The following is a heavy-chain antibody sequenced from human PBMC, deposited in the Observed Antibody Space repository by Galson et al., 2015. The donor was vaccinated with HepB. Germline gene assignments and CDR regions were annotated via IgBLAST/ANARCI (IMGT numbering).Heavy chain of an antibody. CDR3: ARVDYFESSGYYMH. D-gene: IGHD3-22*01. Sequence: SVKVSCKASGYTFSIHGISWVRQAPGQGLEWMGWISGYNGNTDHSQKFQGRATMSKDTSTGTAYMELRSLRSDDTAVYYCARVDYFESSGYYMHWGQGTLVTVSS. CDR2: ISGYNGNT. J-gene: IGHJ4*02. V-gene: IGHV1-18*01. CDR1: GYTFSIHG.